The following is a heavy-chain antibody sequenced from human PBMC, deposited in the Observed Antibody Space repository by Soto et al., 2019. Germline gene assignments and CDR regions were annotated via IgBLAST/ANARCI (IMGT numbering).Heavy chain of an antibody. D-gene: IGHD6-13*01. Sequence: QVQLVESGGCVVQPGRSLRLSFAASGFTFSSYAMHWVRQAPGKGLEWVAVISYDGSNKYYADSVKGRFTISRDNSKNTLYLQMNSLRAEDTAVYYCARDSSSSWDCWGQGTLVTVSS. V-gene: IGHV3-30-3*01. J-gene: IGHJ4*02. CDR2: ISYDGSNK. CDR3: ARDSSSSWDC. CDR1: GFTFSSYA.